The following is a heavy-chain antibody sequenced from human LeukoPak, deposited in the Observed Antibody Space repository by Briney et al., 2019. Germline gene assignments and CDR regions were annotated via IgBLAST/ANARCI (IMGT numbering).Heavy chain of an antibody. CDR3: ARDFRGTYSFDY. CDR2: IYYSGST. CDR1: GGSISSGGYY. D-gene: IGHD1-26*01. J-gene: IGHJ4*02. V-gene: IGHV4-31*03. Sequence: SQTLSLTCTVSGGSISSGGYYWSWIRQHPGKGLEWIGYIYYSGSTYYNPSLKSRVTISVDTSKNQFSLKLSSVTAADTAVYYCARDFRGTYSFDYWGQGTLVTVSS.